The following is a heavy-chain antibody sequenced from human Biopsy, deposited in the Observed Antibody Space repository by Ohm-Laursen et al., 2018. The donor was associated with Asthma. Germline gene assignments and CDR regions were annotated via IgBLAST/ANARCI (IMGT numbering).Heavy chain of an antibody. J-gene: IGHJ4*02. V-gene: IGHV3-23*01. D-gene: IGHD4-17*01. Sequence: SLRLSCTASGFTFSSYAMSWVRQAPGKGLEWVSAISGSGGSIYYADSVKGRSTISRDNAKNSLYLQMNSLRDEDTAVYYCARPRWGPYGYWGQGTLVTVSS. CDR1: GFTFSSYA. CDR2: ISGSGGSI. CDR3: ARPRWGPYGY.